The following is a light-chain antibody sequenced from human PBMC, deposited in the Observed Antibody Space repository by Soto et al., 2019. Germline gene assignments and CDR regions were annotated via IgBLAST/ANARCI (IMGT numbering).Light chain of an antibody. CDR3: QQYNSWTET. CDR1: QSVRSS. V-gene: IGKV3-15*01. J-gene: IGKJ1*01. CDR2: DAS. Sequence: EIVLTQSPGTLSLSPGERATLFCRASQSVRSSLDWYQQKPGQAPRLLIYDASTRATGIPARFSGSGYGTELTITISSMQYEDFEVYYCQQYNSWTETFGQGTKVDIK.